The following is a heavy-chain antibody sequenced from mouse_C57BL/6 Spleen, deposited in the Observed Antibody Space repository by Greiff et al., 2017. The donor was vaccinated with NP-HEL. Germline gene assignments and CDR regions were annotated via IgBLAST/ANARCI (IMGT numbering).Heavy chain of an antibody. Sequence: EVKLVESGGGLVQPKGSLKLSCAASGFSFNTYAMNWVRQAPGKGLEWVARIRSKSNNYATYYADSVKDRFTISRDDSESMLYLQMNNLKTEDTAMYYCVRQDGSSYLVFAYWGQGTLVTVSA. CDR1: GFSFNTYA. D-gene: IGHD1-1*01. V-gene: IGHV10-1*01. CDR3: VRQDGSSYLVFAY. CDR2: IRSKSNNYAT. J-gene: IGHJ3*01.